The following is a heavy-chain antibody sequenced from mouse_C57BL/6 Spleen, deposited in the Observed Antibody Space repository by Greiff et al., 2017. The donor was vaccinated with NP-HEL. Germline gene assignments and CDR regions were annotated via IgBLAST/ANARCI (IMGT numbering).Heavy chain of an antibody. Sequence: LQESGAELARPGASVKMSCKASGYTFTSYTMHWVKQRPGQGLEWIGYINPSSGYTKYNQKFKDKATLTADKSSSTAYMQLSSLTSEDSAVYYCARSTPYAMDYWGQGTSVTVSS. J-gene: IGHJ4*01. CDR3: ARSTPYAMDY. V-gene: IGHV1-4*01. CDR2: INPSSGYT. CDR1: GYTFTSYT.